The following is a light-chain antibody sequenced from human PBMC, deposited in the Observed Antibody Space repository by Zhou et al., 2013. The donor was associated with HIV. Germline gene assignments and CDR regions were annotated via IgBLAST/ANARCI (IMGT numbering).Light chain of an antibody. J-gene: IGKJ2*01. CDR2: AGS. CDR1: QSISSY. Sequence: DIQMTQSPSSLSASVGDRVTITCRASQSISSYLSWYQQKPGIAPRLLIYAGSSLQSGVPSRFSGSGSGTDFTLTISSLQPDDFATYYCQQYNSYPYTFGQGTKLDIK. V-gene: IGKV1-39*01. CDR3: QQYNSYPYT.